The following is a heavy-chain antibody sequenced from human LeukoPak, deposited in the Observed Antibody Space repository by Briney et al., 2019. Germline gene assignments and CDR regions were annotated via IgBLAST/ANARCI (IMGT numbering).Heavy chain of an antibody. CDR1: GFTFSSYA. V-gene: IGHV3-23*01. CDR3: AKDLSNPNYYDYNFDY. Sequence: GGSLRLSCAASGFTFSSYAMSWVRQTPGKGLEWVSSISGSGGGTYYADSVKGRFTISRDNSKNTLFLQMNSLRAEDTAVYYCAKDLSNPNYYDYNFDYWGQGTLVTVSS. J-gene: IGHJ4*02. CDR2: ISGSGGGT. D-gene: IGHD3-22*01.